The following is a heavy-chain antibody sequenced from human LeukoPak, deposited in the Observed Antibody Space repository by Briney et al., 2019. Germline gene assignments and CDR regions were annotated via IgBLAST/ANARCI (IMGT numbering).Heavy chain of an antibody. CDR3: ARGARLG. V-gene: IGHV3-30*01. CDR1: GFTFSSYA. CDR2: ISYDGSNK. Sequence: GRSLRLSCAASGFTFSSYAMHWVRQAPGKGREGGAVISYDGSNKYYADSVKGRFTISRDNSKNTLYLQMNSLRAEDTAVYYCARGARLGWGQGTLVTVSS. D-gene: IGHD1-26*01. J-gene: IGHJ4*02.